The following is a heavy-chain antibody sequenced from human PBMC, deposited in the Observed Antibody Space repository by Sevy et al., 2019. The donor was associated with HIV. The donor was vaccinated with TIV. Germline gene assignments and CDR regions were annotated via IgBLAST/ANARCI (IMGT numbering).Heavy chain of an antibody. Sequence: GGSLRLSCAASGFTFSKYSMSWVRQPPGKGLEWVSTLSFGCGEINYADSVKGRFTISRDNSKSSGYLQMNNLRPEDTGVYYCAREGCTKPHDYWGQGTLVTVSS. D-gene: IGHD2-8*01. CDR2: LSFGCGEI. CDR3: AREGCTKPHDY. CDR1: GFTFSKYS. J-gene: IGHJ4*02. V-gene: IGHV3-23*01.